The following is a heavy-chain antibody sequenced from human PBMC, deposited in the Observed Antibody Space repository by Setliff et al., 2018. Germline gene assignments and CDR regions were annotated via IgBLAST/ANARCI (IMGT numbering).Heavy chain of an antibody. CDR1: GYTFTSSG. CDR2: ISAYSGNT. J-gene: IGHJ4*02. CDR3: ARSLVGATYSVYFDY. D-gene: IGHD1-26*01. Sequence: ASVTVSCKASGYTFTSSGISWVRQAPGQGLEWMGWISAYSGNTNYAQRLQGRVTMTTDTSTSTAYMELRSLRSDDTAIYYCARSLVGATYSVYFDYWGQGALVTVSS. V-gene: IGHV1-18*01.